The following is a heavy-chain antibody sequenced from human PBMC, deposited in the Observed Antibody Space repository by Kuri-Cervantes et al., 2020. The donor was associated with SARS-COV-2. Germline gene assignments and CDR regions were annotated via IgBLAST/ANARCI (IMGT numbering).Heavy chain of an antibody. CDR3: ARGYEARYSSSWYLDY. CDR1: GFTVSSNY. D-gene: IGHD6-13*01. J-gene: IGHJ4*02. V-gene: IGHV3-53*01. Sequence: GGSLRLSCAASGFTVSSNYMGWVRQAPGKGLEWVSIIYGGGSTYYADSVKGRFTISRDNSKNTLYLQMNSLRAEDTAVYYCARGYEARYSSSWYLDYWGQGTLVTVSS. CDR2: IYGGGST.